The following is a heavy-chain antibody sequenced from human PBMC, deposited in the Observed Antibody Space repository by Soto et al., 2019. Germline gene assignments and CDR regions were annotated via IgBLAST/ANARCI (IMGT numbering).Heavy chain of an antibody. CDR2: IYASGST. D-gene: IGHD5-18*01. CDR1: GGSISSGDYY. V-gene: IGHV4-30-4*01. Sequence: QVQLQESGPGLVKPSQTLSLTCTVSGGSISSGDYYWSWIRQSPGKGLEWIGYIYASGSTDYNPSLKSRVTISVDTSKNHFSLRLSSVTAADTAVYYCVRDSGSYGEVSYYYGLDVWGPGTTVTVSS. CDR3: VRDSGSYGEVSYYYGLDV. J-gene: IGHJ6*02.